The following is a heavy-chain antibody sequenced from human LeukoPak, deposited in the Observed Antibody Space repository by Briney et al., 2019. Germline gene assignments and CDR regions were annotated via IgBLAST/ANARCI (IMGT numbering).Heavy chain of an antibody. D-gene: IGHD1-14*01. CDR1: VGTFSSYA. V-gene: IGHV1-69*05. Sequence: GASVKVSCKASVGTFSSYAISWVRQAPGKGLEWMGRIIPIFGTANYAQKFQGRVTITTDESTSTAYMELSSLRSEDTAVYYCARDLINNWNHDLINYFDYWGQGTLVTVSS. CDR2: IIPIFGTA. CDR3: ARDLINNWNHDLINYFDY. J-gene: IGHJ4*02.